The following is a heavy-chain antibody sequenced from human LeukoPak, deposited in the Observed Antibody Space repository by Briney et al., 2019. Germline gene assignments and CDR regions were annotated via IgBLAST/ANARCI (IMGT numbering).Heavy chain of an antibody. J-gene: IGHJ6*03. CDR1: GYTFTSYA. CDR3: ARDYYDSSGRTRPMDV. V-gene: IGHV1-69*13. CDR2: IIPIFGTA. Sequence: ASVTVSFTASGYTFTSYAMNWVRQAPGPGLEWMGGIIPIFGTANYAQKFQGRVTITADESTSTAYMELSSLRSAATAVYYCARDYYDSSGRTRPMDVWGKGTTVTISS. D-gene: IGHD3-22*01.